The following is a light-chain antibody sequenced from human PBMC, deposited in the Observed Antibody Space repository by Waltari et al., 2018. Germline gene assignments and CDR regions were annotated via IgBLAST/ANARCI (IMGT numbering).Light chain of an antibody. CDR1: SSDVGGYNY. CDR2: EVS. CDR3: SSYTSSSTPV. J-gene: IGLJ2*01. Sequence: QSALTQSASVSGSPGQSITIACTGTSSDVGGYNYVSWYQPHPGKAPKLMIYEVSNRPSGVSNRFSCSKSGNTASLTISGLQAEDEADYYCSSYTSSSTPVFGGGTKLTVL. V-gene: IGLV2-14*01.